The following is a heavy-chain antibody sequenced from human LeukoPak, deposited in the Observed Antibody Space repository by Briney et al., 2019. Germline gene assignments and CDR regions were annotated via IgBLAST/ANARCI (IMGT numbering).Heavy chain of an antibody. D-gene: IGHD4-23*01. V-gene: IGHV4-59*08. J-gene: IGHJ4*02. CDR3: AAGALRWLNY. Sequence: SETLSLTCTVSGGSISSYYWSWIRQPPGKGLEWIGYIYYSGSTNYNPSLKSRVTISVDTSKNQFSLKLSSVTAADTAVYYCAAGALRWLNYWGQGTPVTVSS. CDR1: GGSISSYY. CDR2: IYYSGST.